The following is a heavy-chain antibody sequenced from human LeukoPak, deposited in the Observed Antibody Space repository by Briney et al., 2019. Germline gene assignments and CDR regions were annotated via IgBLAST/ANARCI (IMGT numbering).Heavy chain of an antibody. D-gene: IGHD3-22*01. J-gene: IGHJ4*02. CDR3: ARLGGYYDPPDY. Sequence: SETLSLTCTVSGGSIRSSTYYWAWIRQPPGKGLEWTGTIHHSGDTYYNPSLKSRVTISVDTPKNQFSLNLSSVTAADTAVYYCARLGGYYDPPDYWGQGTLVTVSS. CDR2: IHHSGDT. V-gene: IGHV4-39*01. CDR1: GGSIRSSTYY.